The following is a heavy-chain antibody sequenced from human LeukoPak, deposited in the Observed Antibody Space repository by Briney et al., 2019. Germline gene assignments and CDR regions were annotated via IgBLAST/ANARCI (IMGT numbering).Heavy chain of an antibody. V-gene: IGHV1-18*01. CDR3: ARAGAVVDNWFDP. CDR2: ISGYNGKT. J-gene: IGHJ5*02. CDR1: GYTFNTYG. D-gene: IGHD2-15*01. Sequence: ASVKVSCKASGYTFNTYGITWVRQAPGQGLEWMGWISGYNGKTKYAQELQDRVTMTTDTSTTTAYMELRSLRSDDTAVYYCARAGAVVDNWFDPWGQGTVVSVSS.